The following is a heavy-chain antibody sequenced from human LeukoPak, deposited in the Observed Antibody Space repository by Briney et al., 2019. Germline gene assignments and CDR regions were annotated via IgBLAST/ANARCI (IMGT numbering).Heavy chain of an antibody. D-gene: IGHD1-1*01. J-gene: IGHJ3*02. CDR3: ARGRSLRYAFDI. CDR1: GFTFSSYS. V-gene: IGHV3-21*01. Sequence: GRSLRLSCAASGFTFSSYSMNWVRQAPGKGLEWVSSISSSSSYIYYADSVKGRFTISRDNAKNSLYLQMNSLRAEDTAVYYCARGRSLRYAFDIWGQGTMVTVSS. CDR2: ISSSSSYI.